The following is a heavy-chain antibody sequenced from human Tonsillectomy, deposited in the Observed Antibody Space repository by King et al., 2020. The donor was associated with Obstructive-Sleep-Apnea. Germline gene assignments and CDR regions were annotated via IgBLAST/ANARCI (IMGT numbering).Heavy chain of an antibody. D-gene: IGHD3-3*01. CDR3: ARWGSGYFTPILRDTFDI. CDR2: IYWDDDK. CDR1: GFSLSTSGVG. J-gene: IGHJ3*02. V-gene: IGHV2-5*02. Sequence: TLKESGPTLVKPTQTLTLACTFSGFSLSTSGVGVGWIRQPPGKALEWLALIYWDDDKRFSPSLKSRLTITKDISKNQVVLTMTNMDPVDTATYFCARWGSGYFTPILRDTFDIWGQGTMVTVSS.